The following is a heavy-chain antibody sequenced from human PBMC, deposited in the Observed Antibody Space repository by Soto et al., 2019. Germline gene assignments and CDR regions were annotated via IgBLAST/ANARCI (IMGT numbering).Heavy chain of an antibody. J-gene: IGHJ5*02. CDR1: GDSVSSYY. V-gene: IGHV4-59*02. Sequence: SETLSLTCTVSGDSVSSYYWSWIRQPPGKGLEWIGYIYYTETTNYNPSLKSRVTISVDTSKNQFSLKLSSVTAADTAVYYCARHAPMVRGLKNWFDPWGQGTLVTVSS. CDR2: IYYTETT. D-gene: IGHD3-10*01. CDR3: ARHAPMVRGLKNWFDP.